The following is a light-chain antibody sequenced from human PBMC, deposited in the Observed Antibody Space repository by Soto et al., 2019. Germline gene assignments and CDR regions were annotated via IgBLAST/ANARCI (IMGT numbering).Light chain of an antibody. CDR1: SSDVGLYDF. CDR3: NSYTRFSTYV. Sequence: LTQPASVSGSPGQSITISCTGASSDVGLYDFVSWYQQHPGKAPKLLIYEVTYRPSGVSSRFSGSKSGNTASLTISGLQAEDEADYYCNSYTRFSTYVFGTGTKVTVL. CDR2: EVT. J-gene: IGLJ1*01. V-gene: IGLV2-14*01.